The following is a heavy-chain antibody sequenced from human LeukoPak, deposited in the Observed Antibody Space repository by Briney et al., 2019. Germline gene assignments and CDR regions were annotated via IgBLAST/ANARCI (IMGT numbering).Heavy chain of an antibody. J-gene: IGHJ4*02. CDR1: GFTFSISS. CDR2: FSSSSSYI. Sequence: WGSLTLSCAASGFTFSISSMNWVRQAPGKGLEWVSSFSSSSSYIYYADSVKGRFTISSDNTNNSLYLQMNSLIAEGTAVYYCARSADTGTVDYGGQGTLVTVSS. V-gene: IGHV3-21*01. D-gene: IGHD2-8*02. CDR3: ARSADTGTVDY.